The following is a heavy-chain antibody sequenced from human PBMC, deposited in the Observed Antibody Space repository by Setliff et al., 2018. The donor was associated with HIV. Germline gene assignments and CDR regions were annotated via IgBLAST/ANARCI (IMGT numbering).Heavy chain of an antibody. CDR2: VNHSGST. D-gene: IGHD3-22*01. Sequence: SETLSLTCAVYGGSFNGYYWSWIRQPPGKGLEWIGEVNHSGSTNYNPSLKSRVTISVDTSKNQFSLKLSSVTAADTAVYYCARGDTTGYYSLSAFDIWGQGTLVTVSS. V-gene: IGHV4-34*01. J-gene: IGHJ3*02. CDR1: GGSFNGYY. CDR3: ARGDTTGYYSLSAFDI.